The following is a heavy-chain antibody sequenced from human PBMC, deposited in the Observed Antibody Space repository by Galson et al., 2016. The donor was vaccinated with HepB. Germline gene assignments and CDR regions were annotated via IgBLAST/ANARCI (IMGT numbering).Heavy chain of an antibody. Sequence: SLRLSCAASGFTLSSHSMNWVRQAPGKGLEWVSYITSSSSSIYYADSVKGRFTISRDNAKNSLYLQMNSLRGEDTAVYYCARGGISNYYNGMDVWGQGTTVIVS. D-gene: IGHD3-3*01. J-gene: IGHJ6*02. CDR1: GFTLSSHS. CDR3: ARGGISNYYNGMDV. V-gene: IGHV3-48*01. CDR2: ITSSSSSI.